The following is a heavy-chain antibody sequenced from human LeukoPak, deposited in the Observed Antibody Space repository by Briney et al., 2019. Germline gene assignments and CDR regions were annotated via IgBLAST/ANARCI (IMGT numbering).Heavy chain of an antibody. J-gene: IGHJ4*02. Sequence: PGGSLRLSSAASGFTFSSYSMNWVRQAPGKGLEWVSSISSSSSYIYYADSVKGRFTISRDNAKNSLYLQMNSLRAEDTAVYYCARDLYQRWLQGWSAAGNDYWGQGTLVTVSS. CDR1: GFTFSSYS. D-gene: IGHD2-2*01. CDR2: ISSSSSYI. CDR3: ARDLYQRWLQGWSAAGNDY. V-gene: IGHV3-21*01.